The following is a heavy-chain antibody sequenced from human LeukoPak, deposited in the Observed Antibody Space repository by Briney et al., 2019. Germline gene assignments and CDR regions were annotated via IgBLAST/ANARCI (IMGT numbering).Heavy chain of an antibody. J-gene: IGHJ4*02. V-gene: IGHV3-30*02. CDR1: GFTFSSYG. CDR3: AKEDTYYYDSSGYYPPGCFDY. Sequence: GGSLRLSCAASGFTFSSYGMHWVRQAPGKGLEWVAFIRYDGSNKYYADSVKGRFTISRDNSKNTLYLQMNSLRAEDTAVYYCAKEDTYYYDSSGYYPPGCFDYWGQGTLVTVSS. D-gene: IGHD3-22*01. CDR2: IRYDGSNK.